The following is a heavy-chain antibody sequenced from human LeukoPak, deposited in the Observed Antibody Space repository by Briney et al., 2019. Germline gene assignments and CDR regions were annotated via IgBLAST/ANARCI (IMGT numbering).Heavy chain of an antibody. CDR2: ISYDGSNK. CDR3: AKDDDYGDYPGWFDP. V-gene: IGHV3-30*18. CDR1: GFAFSRSW. D-gene: IGHD4-17*01. Sequence: GGSLRLSCVASGFAFSRSWMSWVRQAPGKGLEWVAVISYDGSNKYYADSVKGRFTISRDNSKNTLYLQMNSLRAEDTAVYYCAKDDDYGDYPGWFDPWGQGTLVTVSS. J-gene: IGHJ5*02.